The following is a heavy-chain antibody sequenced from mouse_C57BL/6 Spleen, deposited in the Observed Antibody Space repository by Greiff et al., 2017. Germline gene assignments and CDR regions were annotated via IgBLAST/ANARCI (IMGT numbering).Heavy chain of an antibody. D-gene: IGHD2-14*01. CDR3: ARGKGYDGSWFAY. CDR2: INYDGSST. Sequence: EVKLMESEGGLVQPGSSMKLSCTASGFTFSDYYMAWVRQVPEKGLEWVANINYDGSSTYYLDSLKSRFIISRDNAKNILYLQMSSLKSEDTATYYCARGKGYDGSWFAYWGQGTLVTVSA. V-gene: IGHV5-16*01. J-gene: IGHJ3*01. CDR1: GFTFSDYY.